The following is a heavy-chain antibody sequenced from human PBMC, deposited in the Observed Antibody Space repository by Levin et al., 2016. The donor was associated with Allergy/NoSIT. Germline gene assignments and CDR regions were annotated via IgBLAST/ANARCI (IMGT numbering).Heavy chain of an antibody. D-gene: IGHD2-2*01. CDR3: ARNTIDAAAMTGMDV. V-gene: IGHV1-2*02. Sequence: WVRQAPGQGLEWMGWINPTNGGAKYAQSFQGRVTMTRDTSITTAYMELSSLNSDDAAVYYCARNTIDAAAMTGMDVWGQGTTVTVSS. J-gene: IGHJ6*02. CDR2: INPTNGGA.